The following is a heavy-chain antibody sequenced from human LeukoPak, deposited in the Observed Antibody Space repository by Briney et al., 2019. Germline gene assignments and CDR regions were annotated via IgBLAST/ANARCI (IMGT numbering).Heavy chain of an antibody. V-gene: IGHV3-23*01. CDR2: ISGSGGST. CDR1: GFTFSSYA. CDR3: AKASEYYYDSSGYYLV. D-gene: IGHD3-22*01. Sequence: GGSLRLSCAASGFTFSSYAMSWVRQAPGKGLEWVSAISGSGGSTYYADSVKGRFTISRDNSKNTLYLQMNSLRAEDTAVYYCAKASEYYYDSSGYYLVWGPGTLVTVSS. J-gene: IGHJ4*02.